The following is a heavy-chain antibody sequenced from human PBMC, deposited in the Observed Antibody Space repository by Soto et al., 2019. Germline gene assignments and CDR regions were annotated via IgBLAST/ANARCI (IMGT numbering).Heavy chain of an antibody. J-gene: IGHJ4*02. CDR1: EFTFSSYA. V-gene: IGHV3-23*01. CDR2: ISGGGDST. CDR3: AKGTGPEYYYGSVNS. Sequence: EVQLLESGGGLVQPGGSLRLSCAPPEFTFSSYAMSWVRQAPGKGLEWVSAISGGGDSTYYAASVKGRFTISRVNSKRTLYLQMNSLRAEDTAIYYCAKGTGPEYYYGSVNSWGQGTLVTVSS. D-gene: IGHD3-10*01.